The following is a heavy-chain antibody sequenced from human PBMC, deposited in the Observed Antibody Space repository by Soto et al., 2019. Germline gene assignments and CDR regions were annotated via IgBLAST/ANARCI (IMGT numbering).Heavy chain of an antibody. D-gene: IGHD3-10*01. J-gene: IGHJ3*02. CDR1: GGSISSYY. CDR3: ARTIMVRGVRDAFDI. V-gene: IGHV4-59*08. CDR2: IYYSGST. Sequence: QVQLQESGPGLVKPSETLSLTCTVSGGSISSYYWSWIRQPPGKGLEWIGYIYYSGSTNYNPSLKSRVTISVDTSKNQFSLKLSSVTAADTAVYYCARTIMVRGVRDAFDIWGQGTMVTVSS.